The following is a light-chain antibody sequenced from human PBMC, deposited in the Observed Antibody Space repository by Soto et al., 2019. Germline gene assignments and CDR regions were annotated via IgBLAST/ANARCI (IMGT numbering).Light chain of an antibody. V-gene: IGKV3-15*01. J-gene: IGKJ5*01. Sequence: EIVMTQSPATLSVSPGERATLSCRASQSISSDLAWYQQKPGQAPRLLLYHASSRATGIPARFSGSGSGTEFTLTISSLQSEDFAVYYCQQYNNWPPITFGQGTRLELK. CDR3: QQYNNWPPIT. CDR2: HAS. CDR1: QSISSD.